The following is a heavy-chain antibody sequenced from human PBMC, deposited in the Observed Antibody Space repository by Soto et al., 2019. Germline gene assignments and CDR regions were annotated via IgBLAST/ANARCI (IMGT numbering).Heavy chain of an antibody. CDR2: INPNSGGT. D-gene: IGHD1-20*01. Sequence: QVRLVQSGAEVKKPGASVKVSCKASGYTFIDYYIHWVRQAPGQGLEWMGWINPNSGGTKYAQMFQCRVTMTRDTSTSTAYMDLSRLRSDDTAVYYCARERYSRKFDGILYWGQGTLVTVSS. J-gene: IGHJ4*02. CDR1: GYTFIDYY. CDR3: ARERYSRKFDGILY. V-gene: IGHV1-2*02.